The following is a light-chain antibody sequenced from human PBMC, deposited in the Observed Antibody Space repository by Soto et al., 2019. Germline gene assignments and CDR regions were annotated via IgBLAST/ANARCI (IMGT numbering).Light chain of an antibody. Sequence: ETVLTQSPGTLSLSPGERATISCRASQSVNSKYLAWYQQKRGQAPRLLIYSTSSRATGVPDRFSGSGSGTDFTLTISRLEHEDIAGSYCQQFGGSPPYTFGQGTNLDIE. CDR3: QQFGGSPPYT. J-gene: IGKJ2*01. V-gene: IGKV3-20*01. CDR2: STS. CDR1: QSVNSKY.